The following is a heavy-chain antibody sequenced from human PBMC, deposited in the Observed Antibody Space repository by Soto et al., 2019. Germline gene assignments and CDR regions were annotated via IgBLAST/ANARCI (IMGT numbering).Heavy chain of an antibody. CDR1: GGSFSGYY. CDR2: INPSGGT. J-gene: IGHJ4*02. CDR3: ARVRASRGQRDLDF. Sequence: QVQLQQWGAGLLKPSETLSLTCGVYGGSFSGYYWNWIRQPPGKGLEWIGEINPSGGTNYNPSLKSRVPISADTSKNQFSLKLSSVTAADPAVYYCARVRASRGQRDLDFWGQGTLVTVSS. V-gene: IGHV4-34*01. D-gene: IGHD6-13*01.